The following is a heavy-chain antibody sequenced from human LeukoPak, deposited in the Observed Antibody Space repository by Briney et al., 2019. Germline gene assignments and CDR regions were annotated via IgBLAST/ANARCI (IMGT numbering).Heavy chain of an antibody. Sequence: PSETLSLTCAVSGGSISSSNWWSWVRQPPGKGLEWIGEIYHSGSTNYNPSLKSRVTISVDKSKNQFSLKLSSVTAADTAVYYCARVRGYCSGGSCRSRGFDPWGQGTLVTVSS. CDR1: GGSISSSNW. V-gene: IGHV4-4*02. CDR3: ARVRGYCSGGSCRSRGFDP. J-gene: IGHJ5*02. D-gene: IGHD2-15*01. CDR2: IYHSGST.